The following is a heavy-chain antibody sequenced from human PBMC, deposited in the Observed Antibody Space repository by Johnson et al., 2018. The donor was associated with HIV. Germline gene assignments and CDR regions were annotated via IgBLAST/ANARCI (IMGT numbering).Heavy chain of an antibody. V-gene: IGHV3-53*01. Sequence: VQLVESGGGLIQPGGSLRLSCAASGFTVSSKYMSWVRQAPGKGLEWVSVICTGGNAYYADSVKGRLTISRHNSKNTLYLQVDSLRVEDTAVYYCARGEGAYCGGDCYYAFDIWGQGTMVTVSS. CDR3: ARGEGAYCGGDCYYAFDI. CDR2: ICTGGNA. J-gene: IGHJ3*02. D-gene: IGHD2-21*02. CDR1: GFTVSSKY.